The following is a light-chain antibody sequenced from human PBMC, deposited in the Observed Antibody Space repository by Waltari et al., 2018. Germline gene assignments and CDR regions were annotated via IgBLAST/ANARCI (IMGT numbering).Light chain of an antibody. V-gene: IGLV3-10*01. CDR1: ELPRKY. CDR3: YSSDSTGLRV. J-gene: IGLJ1*01. CDR2: EDT. Sequence: SYELTQPPSVSVSPGQTARITCPGHELPRKYAYWFQQKSGQAPRLVIDEDTKRPSGIPERFAWSSSGTVATLTITGAQVDDEADYYCYSSDSTGLRVFGGGTTVVVL.